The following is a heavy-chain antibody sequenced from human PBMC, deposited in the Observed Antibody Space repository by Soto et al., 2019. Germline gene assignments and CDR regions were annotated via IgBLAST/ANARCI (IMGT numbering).Heavy chain of an antibody. CDR1: GGSICSYY. V-gene: IGHV4-59*08. CDR2: IYYSGST. D-gene: IGHD4-17*01. Sequence: PSETLSLTCTVSGGSICSYYWSWIRQPPGKGLEWIGYIYYSGSTNYNPSLKSRVTISVDTSKNQFSLKLSSVTAADTAVYYCADYGDYGSAFDIWGQGTMVTVSS. CDR3: ADYGDYGSAFDI. J-gene: IGHJ3*02.